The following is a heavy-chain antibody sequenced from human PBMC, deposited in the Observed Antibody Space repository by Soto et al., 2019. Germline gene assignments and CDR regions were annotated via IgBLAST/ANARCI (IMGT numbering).Heavy chain of an antibody. CDR3: ARVPLAITYSAYGMDV. J-gene: IGHJ6*02. D-gene: IGHD1-20*01. CDR1: GFTVSRNY. Sequence: EVQLVESGGGLVQPGGSLRLSCVASGFTVSRNYMSWVRQAPGKGLEWVSGIYSDGTTDYADSVKGRFTISRDNSKNTLYLQVNSLRAEDTAVYYCARVPLAITYSAYGMDVWGQGTTVTVSS. CDR2: IYSDGTT. V-gene: IGHV3-66*01.